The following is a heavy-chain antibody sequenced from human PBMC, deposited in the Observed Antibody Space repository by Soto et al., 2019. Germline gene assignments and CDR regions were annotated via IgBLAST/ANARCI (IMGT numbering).Heavy chain of an antibody. CDR3: AKAHSRITMIVVVTSSPHFDY. CDR2: ISGSGGST. V-gene: IGHV3-23*01. Sequence: PGGSLRLSCAASGFTFSSYAMSWVRQAPGKGLEWVSAISGSGGSTYYADSVKGRFTISRDNSKNTLYLQMNSLRAEDTAVYYCAKAHSRITMIVVVTSSPHFDYWGQGALVTVSS. CDR1: GFTFSSYA. D-gene: IGHD3-22*01. J-gene: IGHJ4*02.